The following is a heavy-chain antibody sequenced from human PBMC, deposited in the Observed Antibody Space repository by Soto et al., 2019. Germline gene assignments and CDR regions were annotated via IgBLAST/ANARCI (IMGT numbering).Heavy chain of an antibody. CDR2: INPNSGGT. V-gene: IGHV1-2*04. J-gene: IGHJ5*02. CDR3: ARAPLLRLPTINYYDSSGENWFDP. CDR1: GYTFTGYY. D-gene: IGHD3-22*01. Sequence: GASVKVSCKASGYTFTGYYMHWVRQAPGQGLEWMGWINPNSGGTNYAQKFQGWVTMTRDTSISTAYMELSSLRSEDTAVYYCARAPLLRLPTINYYDSSGENWFDPWGQGTLVTVSS.